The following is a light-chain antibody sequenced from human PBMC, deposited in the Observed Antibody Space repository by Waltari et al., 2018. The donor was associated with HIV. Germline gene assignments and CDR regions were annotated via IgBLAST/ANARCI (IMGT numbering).Light chain of an antibody. Sequence: EIVLTQSPATLSFSPGERATLSCRASQSVSSYLAWDQQKPGQAPRLLIYDASNRATGIPGRFSGSGSGTDFTLTISSLEPEDFAVYYCQQRSNWPVTFGQGTKVEIK. V-gene: IGKV3-11*01. CDR2: DAS. J-gene: IGKJ1*01. CDR1: QSVSSY. CDR3: QQRSNWPVT.